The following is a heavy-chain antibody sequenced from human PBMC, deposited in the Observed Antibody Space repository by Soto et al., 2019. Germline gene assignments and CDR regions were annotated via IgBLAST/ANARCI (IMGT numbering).Heavy chain of an antibody. J-gene: IGHJ4*02. V-gene: IGHV4-34*01. D-gene: IGHD2-15*01. CDR3: ARKQAGYFSRIDY. CDR1: GGSFSGYY. Sequence: KPSETLSLTCAVYGGSFSGYYWSWIRQPPGKGLEWIGEINHSGSTNYNPSLKSRVTISVDTSKNQFSLNLSSVTVADTAVYFCARKQAGYFSRIDYWGQGTLVTVSS. CDR2: INHSGST.